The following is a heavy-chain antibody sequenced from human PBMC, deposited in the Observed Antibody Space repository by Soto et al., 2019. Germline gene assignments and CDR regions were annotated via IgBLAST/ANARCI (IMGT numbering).Heavy chain of an antibody. V-gene: IGHV3-33*01. J-gene: IGHJ4*02. Sequence: GGSLRLSCAASGFTFSSYGMHWVRQAPGKGLERVAVIWYDGSNKYYADSVKGRFTISRDNSKNTLYLQMNSLRAEDTAVYYCAGGDKLPQTLRDPWVYWGQGTLVTFSS. D-gene: IGHD1-26*01. CDR2: IWYDGSNK. CDR3: AGGDKLPQTLRDPWVY. CDR1: GFTFSSYG.